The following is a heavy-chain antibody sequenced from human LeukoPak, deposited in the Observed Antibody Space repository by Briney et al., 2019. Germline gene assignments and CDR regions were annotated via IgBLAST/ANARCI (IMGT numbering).Heavy chain of an antibody. V-gene: IGHV1-69*06. J-gene: IGHJ4*02. CDR1: GGTFRSYA. CDR3: ARVLVLTGYHLPGYYFDY. D-gene: IGHD3-9*01. Sequence: SVNVSCKASGGTFRSYAIRWVRQAPGQGLEWMGGIIPIFCTANYPQKSQGRVTITADKSTSTAYMELSSLRSEDTAVYYCARVLVLTGYHLPGYYFDYWGQGTLVTVSS. CDR2: IIPIFCTA.